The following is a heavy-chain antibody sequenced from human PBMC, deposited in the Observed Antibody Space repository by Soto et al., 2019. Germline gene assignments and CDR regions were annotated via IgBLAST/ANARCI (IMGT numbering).Heavy chain of an antibody. J-gene: IGHJ5*02. V-gene: IGHV4-30-4*01. CDR3: VRTARQGAGAPHWFDR. CDR1: GGSISNSSYY. Sequence: PSETLSITCTVSGGSISNSSYYWSWIRQAPWKGLEWIGYVYYTGSTYYNPSLMSRLTISVDTSKNQFSLKLTSVTAAETAVYYRVRTARQGAGAPHWFDRWGQGTQVTVSS. CDR2: VYYTGST. D-gene: IGHD2-21*02.